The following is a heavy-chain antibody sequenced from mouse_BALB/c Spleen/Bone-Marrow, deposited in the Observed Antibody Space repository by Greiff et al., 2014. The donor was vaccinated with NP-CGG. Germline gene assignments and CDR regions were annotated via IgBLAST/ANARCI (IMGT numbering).Heavy chain of an antibody. CDR2: ISSGGSNT. V-gene: IGHV5-6*01. CDR1: GFTFSSYG. Sequence: EVQRVESGGDLVKPGGSLKLSCAASGFTFSSYGMSWGRQTPDKRLEWVATISSGGSNTYYPDSVKGRFTISRDNAKNTLYLQMSSLKSEDTAMYYCARHQRYYAMDYWGQGTSLTVSS. CDR3: ARHQRYYAMDY. J-gene: IGHJ4*01.